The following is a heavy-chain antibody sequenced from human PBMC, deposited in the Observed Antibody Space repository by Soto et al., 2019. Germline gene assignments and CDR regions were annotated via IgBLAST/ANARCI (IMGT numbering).Heavy chain of an antibody. J-gene: IGHJ6*02. CDR2: IYHSGST. D-gene: IGHD4-4*01. CDR3: ARVAGDYSNPDGVDV. V-gene: IGHV4-38-2*01. Sequence: SETLSPTCAVSGYSISSGYYWGWIRQPPGKGLEWIGSIYHSGSTYYNPSLRSRVTMSVDMSKNQFSLKVTSVTAADTAVYYCARVAGDYSNPDGVDVWGQGTTVTVSS. CDR1: GYSISSGYY.